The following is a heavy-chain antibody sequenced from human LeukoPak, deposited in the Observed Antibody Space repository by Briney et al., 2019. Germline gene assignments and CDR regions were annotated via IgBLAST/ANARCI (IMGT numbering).Heavy chain of an antibody. D-gene: IGHD3-9*01. CDR1: GGSFSGYY. Sequence: SETLSLTCAVYGGSFSGYYWSWIRQPPGKGLEWIGEIIHSGSTNYNPSLKSRVTISVDTSKNQFSLELSSVTAADTAVYYCARVPHYDILTGYTYYFDYWGQGTLVTVSS. CDR2: IIHSGST. CDR3: ARVPHYDILTGYTYYFDY. V-gene: IGHV4-34*12. J-gene: IGHJ4*02.